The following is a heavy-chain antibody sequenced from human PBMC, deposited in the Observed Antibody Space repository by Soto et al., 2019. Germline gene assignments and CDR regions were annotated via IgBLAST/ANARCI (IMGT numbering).Heavy chain of an antibody. D-gene: IGHD3-22*01. Sequence: SETLSLTCTVSGGSISSYYWSWIRQPPGKGLEWIGYIYYSGSTNYNPSLKSRVTISVDTSKNQFSLKLSSVTAADTAVYYCARGLNYDSSGYFNWFDPRGQGTLVTVPS. CDR2: IYYSGST. CDR1: GGSISSYY. V-gene: IGHV4-59*01. J-gene: IGHJ5*02. CDR3: ARGLNYDSSGYFNWFDP.